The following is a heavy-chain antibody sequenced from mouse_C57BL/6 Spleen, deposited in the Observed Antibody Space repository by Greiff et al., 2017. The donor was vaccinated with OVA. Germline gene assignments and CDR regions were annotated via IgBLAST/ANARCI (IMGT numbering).Heavy chain of an antibody. V-gene: IGHV2-2*01. D-gene: IGHD3-3*01. CDR2: IWSGGST. J-gene: IGHJ2*01. CDR3: ARGGTLDY. Sequence: QVQLKESGPGLVQPSQRLSITCTVSGFSLTSYGVHWVRQSPGKGLEWLGVIWSGGSTDYNAAFISRLSISKDNSKSQVFFKMNSLQADDTAIYYCARGGTLDYWGQGTTLTVSS. CDR1: GFSLTSYG.